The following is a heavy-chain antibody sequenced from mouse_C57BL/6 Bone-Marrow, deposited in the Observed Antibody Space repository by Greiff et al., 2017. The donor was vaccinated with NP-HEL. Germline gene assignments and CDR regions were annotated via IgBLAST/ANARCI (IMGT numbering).Heavy chain of an antibody. V-gene: IGHV1-59*01. Sequence: QVQLQQPGAELVRPGTSVKLSCKASGYTFTSYWMHWVKQRPGQGLEWIGVIDPSDSYTNYNQKFKGKATLTVDTSSSTAYMQLSSLTSEDSAVYYCARAGYDAMDYWGQGTSVTVSS. CDR3: ARAGYDAMDY. J-gene: IGHJ4*01. CDR1: GYTFTSYW. CDR2: IDPSDSYT.